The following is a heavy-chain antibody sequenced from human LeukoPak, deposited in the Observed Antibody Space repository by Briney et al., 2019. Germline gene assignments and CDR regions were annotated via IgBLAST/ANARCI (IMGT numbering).Heavy chain of an antibody. CDR1: GYTFTSYY. J-gene: IGHJ6*02. D-gene: IGHD4-23*01. Sequence: GASVKVSCKASGYTFTSYYMHWVRQAPGQGLELMGIINPSRGSTRYAKKFQGRVTMTRATSTSTVYMELSSLRSEDTAVYYCARGYGGNSRGRYYYYGMDVWGQGTTVTVSS. V-gene: IGHV1-46*01. CDR2: INPSRGST. CDR3: ARGYGGNSRGRYYYYGMDV.